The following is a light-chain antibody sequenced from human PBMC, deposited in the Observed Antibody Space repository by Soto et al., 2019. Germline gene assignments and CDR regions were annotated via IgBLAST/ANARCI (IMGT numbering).Light chain of an antibody. CDR1: QSISSY. CDR2: AAS. CDR3: QQYGGSPIT. Sequence: QLTQSPSSLSASVGDRVTITCRASQSISSYLNWYQQKPGKAPKLLIYAASSLQSGVPSRFSGSGSGTDFTLTISRLEPEDFAVYYCQQYGGSPITFGQGTRLEIK. V-gene: IGKV1-39*01. J-gene: IGKJ5*01.